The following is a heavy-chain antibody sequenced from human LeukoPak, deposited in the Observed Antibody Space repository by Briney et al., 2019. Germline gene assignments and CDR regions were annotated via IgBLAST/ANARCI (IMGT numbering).Heavy chain of an antibody. CDR1: GYSISSGYY. Sequence: KPSETLSLTCTVSGYSISSGYYWGWIRQPPGKGLEWIGYIHYSGSTHYNPSLKSRVTISVDTSKNQVSLKLRSVTAADTAVYYCARTTEGYAGGPGYSYYYYMDVWGKGTTVTISS. D-gene: IGHD5-12*01. CDR3: ARTTEGYAGGPGYSYYYYMDV. J-gene: IGHJ6*03. V-gene: IGHV4-61*01. CDR2: IHYSGST.